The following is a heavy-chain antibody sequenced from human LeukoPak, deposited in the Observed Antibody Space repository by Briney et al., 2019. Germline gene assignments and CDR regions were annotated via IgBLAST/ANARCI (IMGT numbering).Heavy chain of an antibody. D-gene: IGHD3-3*01. V-gene: IGHV1-18*01. CDR2: ISAYNGNT. J-gene: IGHJ3*02. Sequence: GASVKVSCKASGYTFTSYGISWVRQAPGQGLEWMGWISAYNGNTNYAQKLQGRVTMTTDTSTSTAYMELRSLRSDDTAVCYCARDHPARFLEWLFTSDAFDIWGQGTMVTVSS. CDR1: GYTFTSYG. CDR3: ARDHPARFLEWLFTSDAFDI.